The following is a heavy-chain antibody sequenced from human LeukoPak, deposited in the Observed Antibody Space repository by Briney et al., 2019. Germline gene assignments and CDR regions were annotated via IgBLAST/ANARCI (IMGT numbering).Heavy chain of an antibody. CDR2: FDPEDGET. V-gene: IGHV1-24*01. D-gene: IGHD3-16*02. J-gene: IGHJ4*02. Sequence: GASVKVSCKVSGYTLTELSMHWVRQAPGKGLEWMGGFDPEDGETIYAQKFQGRVTMTRDTSTSTVYMELSSLRSEDTAVYYCARDLGPVAGLGELSFEPDYWGQGTLVTVSS. CDR1: GYTLTELS. CDR3: ARDLGPVAGLGELSFEPDY.